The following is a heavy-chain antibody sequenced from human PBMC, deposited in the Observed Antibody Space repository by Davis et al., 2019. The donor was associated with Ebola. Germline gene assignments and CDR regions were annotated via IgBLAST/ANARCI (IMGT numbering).Heavy chain of an antibody. Sequence: MPSETLSLTCTVSGASISPYYWSWIRQPPGKGLEWIGHIYYSGSTNYNPSLKSLVTISLDTSKNQFSLKLSSVTAADTAVYYGARGREGWGEADFDYWGQGTLVTVSS. CDR2: IYYSGST. J-gene: IGHJ4*02. V-gene: IGHV4-59*01. CDR3: ARGREGWGEADFDY. D-gene: IGHD1-26*01. CDR1: GASISPYY.